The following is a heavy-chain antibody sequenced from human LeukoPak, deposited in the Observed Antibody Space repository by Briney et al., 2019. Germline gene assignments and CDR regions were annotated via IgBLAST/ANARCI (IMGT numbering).Heavy chain of an antibody. CDR1: GFIFDDYA. CDR2: ITRNNAIM. D-gene: IGHD3-9*01. Sequence: PGGSLRLSCAASGFIFDDYAMHWVRRAPGKGLQWVSGITRNNAIMGYVDSAKGRFTISRDSAKNSLYLQMNSLRPEDTAFYYCARGDILTTRQLDSWGLGTLVTVSS. CDR3: ARGDILTTRQLDS. V-gene: IGHV3-9*01. J-gene: IGHJ4*02.